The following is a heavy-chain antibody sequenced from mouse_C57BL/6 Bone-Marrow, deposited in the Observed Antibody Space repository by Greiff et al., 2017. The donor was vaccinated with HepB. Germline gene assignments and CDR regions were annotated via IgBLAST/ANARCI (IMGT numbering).Heavy chain of an antibody. CDR1: GYSFTSYY. CDR2: IYPGSGNT. Sequence: VQLQQSGPELVKPGASVKISCKASGYSFTSYYIHWVKQRPGQGLEWIGWIYPGSGNTKYNEKFKGKATLTADTSSSTAYMQLSSLTSEDSAVYYCARFRDFYFDYWGQGTTLTVSS. D-gene: IGHD3-3*01. J-gene: IGHJ2*01. V-gene: IGHV1-66*01. CDR3: ARFRDFYFDY.